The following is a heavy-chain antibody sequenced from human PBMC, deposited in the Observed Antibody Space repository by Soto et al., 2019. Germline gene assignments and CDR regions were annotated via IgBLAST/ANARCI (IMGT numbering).Heavy chain of an antibody. CDR1: GFTVSSNY. V-gene: IGHV3-66*01. Sequence: GGSLRLSCAASGFTVSSNYMSWVRQAPGKGLEWVSVIYSGGGTYYSASVKGSLPISRDNSKNKMYLQRNSLRAEDTAVYYCARGGAATTAEEPYYFDYWGQGTLVTVSS. J-gene: IGHJ4*02. D-gene: IGHD2-15*01. CDR3: ARGGAATTAEEPYYFDY. CDR2: IYSGGGT.